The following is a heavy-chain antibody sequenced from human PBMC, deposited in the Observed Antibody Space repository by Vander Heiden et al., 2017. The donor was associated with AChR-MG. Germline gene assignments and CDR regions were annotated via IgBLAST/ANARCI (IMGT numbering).Heavy chain of an antibody. J-gene: IGHJ4*02. CDR2: IKQDGSEK. CDR3: ARDRPAWFD. V-gene: IGHV3-7*01. CDR1: GFTFSRYW. D-gene: IGHD3-10*01. Sequence: EVQLVESGGGLVQPGGSLRLSCAASGFTFSRYWMSWVRHAPGKWLEWVANIKQDGSEKYYVDSVKGRFTISRDNAKNSLYLQMNSLRAEDTAVYYCARDRPAWFDWGQGTLVTVSS.